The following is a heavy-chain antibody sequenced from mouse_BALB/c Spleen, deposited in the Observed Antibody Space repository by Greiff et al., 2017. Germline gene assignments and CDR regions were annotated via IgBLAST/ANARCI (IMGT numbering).Heavy chain of an antibody. CDR2: ISSGSSTI. CDR3: ARRADDYLFAY. V-gene: IGHV5-17*02. D-gene: IGHD2-4*01. Sequence: EVKLVESGGGLVQPGGSRKLSCAASGFTFSSFGMHWVRQAPEKGLEWVAYISSGSSTIYYADTVKGRFTISRDNPKNTLFLQMTSLRSEDTAMYYCARRADDYLFAYWGQGTLVTVSA. CDR1: GFTFSSFG. J-gene: IGHJ3*01.